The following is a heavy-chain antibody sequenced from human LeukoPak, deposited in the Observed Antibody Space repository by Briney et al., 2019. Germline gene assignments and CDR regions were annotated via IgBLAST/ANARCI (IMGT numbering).Heavy chain of an antibody. D-gene: IGHD2-2*01. Sequence: PSGTLSLTCAVSGGSISSSNWWRWVRPPPGKGLEWIGEIYHSGSTNYNPSLKSRVTISVDKSKNQFSLKLSSVTAADTAVYYCARYQGWGPRTFDYWGQGTLVTVSS. V-gene: IGHV4-4*02. J-gene: IGHJ4*02. CDR3: ARYQGWGPRTFDY. CDR2: IYHSGST. CDR1: GGSISSSNW.